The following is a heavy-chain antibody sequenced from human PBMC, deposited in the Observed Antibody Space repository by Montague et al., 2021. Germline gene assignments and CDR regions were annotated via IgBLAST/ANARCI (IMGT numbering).Heavy chain of an antibody. D-gene: IGHD1-1*01. CDR1: GGSISNYF. CDR3: ARDTTTDGFDI. CDR2: ISYSGRT. V-gene: IGHV4-59*13. J-gene: IGHJ3*02. Sequence: SETLSLTCTVSGGSISNYFWTWIRRPPGKGLEWIGLISYSGRTNFNPSLKSRVTISLDTSKNQFSLNLSSVTAADTAVYYCARDTTTDGFDIWGQGTMVTVSS.